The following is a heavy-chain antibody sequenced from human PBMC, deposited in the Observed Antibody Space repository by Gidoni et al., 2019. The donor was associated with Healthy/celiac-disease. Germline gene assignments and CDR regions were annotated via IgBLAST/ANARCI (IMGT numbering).Heavy chain of an antibody. CDR2: ISAYNGNT. CDR1: GYTFTSYG. Sequence: QVQLVQSGAEVKKPGASVKVSCKASGYTFTSYGISWGRQAPGQGLEWMGWISAYNGNTNYAQKLQGRVTMTTDTSTSTAYMELRSLRSDDTAVYYCARVYYCSGGSCYSPGWFDPWGQGTLVTVSS. D-gene: IGHD2-15*01. CDR3: ARVYYCSGGSCYSPGWFDP. J-gene: IGHJ5*02. V-gene: IGHV1-18*01.